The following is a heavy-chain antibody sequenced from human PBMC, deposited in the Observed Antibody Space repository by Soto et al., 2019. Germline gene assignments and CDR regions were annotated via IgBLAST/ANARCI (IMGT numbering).Heavy chain of an antibody. Sequence: GGSLRLSCAASGFTFSSYAMSWVRQAPGKGLEWVSAISGSGGSTYYADSVKGRFTISRDNSKNTLYLQMNSLRAEDTAVYYCAKEKQQPGFHYYGMDVWGQGTTVTVSS. J-gene: IGHJ6*02. V-gene: IGHV3-23*01. CDR1: GFTFSSYA. D-gene: IGHD6-13*01. CDR3: AKEKQQPGFHYYGMDV. CDR2: ISGSGGST.